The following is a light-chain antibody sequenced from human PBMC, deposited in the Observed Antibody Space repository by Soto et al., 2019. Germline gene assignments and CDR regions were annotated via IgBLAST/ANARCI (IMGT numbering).Light chain of an antibody. J-gene: IGLJ3*02. CDR3: QTWGNGIRV. CDR2: LNSDGSH. Sequence: QPVLTQSPSASASLGASVKLTCTLSGGHNTYAIAWHQQRPEKGPRYLMKLNSDGSHTKGDGIPDRFSGSSSGAERYLTISSLQSEDEADYYCQTWGNGIRVFGGGTKLTVL. V-gene: IGLV4-69*01. CDR1: GGHNTYA.